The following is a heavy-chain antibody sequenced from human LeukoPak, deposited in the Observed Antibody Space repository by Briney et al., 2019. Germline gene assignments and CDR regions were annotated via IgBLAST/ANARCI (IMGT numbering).Heavy chain of an antibody. J-gene: IGHJ4*02. Sequence: PGGSLRLSCSASGFTFSRYGMHWVRQAPGKGLEYVSAIVSNGDSTYYADSVKGRFTISRDNAKNSLYLQMNSLRAEDTAVYYCAREHYDSSGYYGYWGQGTLVTVSS. D-gene: IGHD3-22*01. V-gene: IGHV3-64*04. CDR1: GFTFSRYG. CDR3: AREHYDSSGYYGY. CDR2: IVSNGDST.